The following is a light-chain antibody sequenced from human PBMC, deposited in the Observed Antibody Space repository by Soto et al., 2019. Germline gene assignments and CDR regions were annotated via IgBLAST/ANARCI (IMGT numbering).Light chain of an antibody. CDR1: QRISKH. V-gene: IGKV1-5*01. CDR2: YAS. J-gene: IGKJ1*01. Sequence: DVQMTQSPSALSASVGDRVTITCRASQRISKHLAWYQLRPGKAPRLLIYYASTLDRGVPSRFSGSGSGTEFPLTIISLQPDDFATYYCQQYASFSPAFGQGTKVGI. CDR3: QQYASFSPA.